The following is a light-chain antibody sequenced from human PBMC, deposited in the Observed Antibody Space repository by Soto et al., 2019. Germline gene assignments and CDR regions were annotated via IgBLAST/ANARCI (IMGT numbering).Light chain of an antibody. CDR3: QQYGNSPIT. J-gene: IGKJ5*01. V-gene: IGKV3-20*01. CDR2: GAS. CDR1: QSVSSTY. Sequence: EVVLTQSPGTLSLSPGDRVTLSCRASQSVSSTYLAWNQQTPGQAPRLLIYGASSRATGIPDRFSGSGSGTDFTLTISRLEPEDFAVYYCQQYGNSPITFGQGTRLEIK.